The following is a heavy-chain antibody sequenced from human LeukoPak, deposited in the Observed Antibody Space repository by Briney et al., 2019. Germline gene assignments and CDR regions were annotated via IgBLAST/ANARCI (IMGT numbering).Heavy chain of an antibody. V-gene: IGHV3-7*03. CDR2: IKQDGSEK. D-gene: IGHD7-27*01. Sequence: GESLRLSCAASGFTFSSYWMSWVRQAPGKGLEWVANIKQDGSEKYYVDSVKGRFTISRDNSKNTLYLQMNSLRAEDTAVYYCTLGIAHFDYWGQGTLVTVSS. CDR1: GFTFSSYW. J-gene: IGHJ4*02. CDR3: TLGIAHFDY.